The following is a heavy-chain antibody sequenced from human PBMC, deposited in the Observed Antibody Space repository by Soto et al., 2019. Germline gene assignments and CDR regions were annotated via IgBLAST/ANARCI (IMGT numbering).Heavy chain of an antibody. CDR1: GFTFSSYG. CDR2: ISYDGSNK. J-gene: IGHJ4*02. V-gene: IGHV3-30*03. Sequence: PGGSLRLSCAASGFTFSSYGMHWVVQAPGKRLEWVAVISYDGSNKYYADSVTGRFTISRDNSKNTLYLQMNSLRAEDTATYYCVRDGLDYYDTERLYFDNWGQGTLVTVSS. D-gene: IGHD3-22*01. CDR3: VRDGLDYYDTERLYFDN.